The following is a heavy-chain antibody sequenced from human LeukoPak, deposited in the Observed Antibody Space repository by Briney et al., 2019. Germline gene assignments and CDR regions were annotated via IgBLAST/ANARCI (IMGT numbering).Heavy chain of an antibody. CDR3: ARALCPYGCSWFDP. CDR1: GYTFTGYY. Sequence: ASVKVSCKASGYTFTGYYMHWVRQAPGQGLEWMGWINPNSGGTNYAQKFQGGVTMTRDTSISTAYMELSRLRSDDTAVYYCARALCPYGCSWFDPWGQGTLVTVSS. CDR2: INPNSGGT. D-gene: IGHD2-2*01. J-gene: IGHJ5*02. V-gene: IGHV1-2*02.